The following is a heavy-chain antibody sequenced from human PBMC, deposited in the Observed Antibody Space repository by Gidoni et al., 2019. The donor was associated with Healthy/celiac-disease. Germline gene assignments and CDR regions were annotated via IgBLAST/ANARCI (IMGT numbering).Heavy chain of an antibody. Sequence: QVQLVQSGAEVKKPGSSVKVSCKASGGTFSSYAISWVRQAPGQGLEWMGRIIPILGIANYAQKFQGRVTITADKSTSTAYMELSSLRSEDTAVYYCARDQLYRMIVVVSHFDYWGQGTLVTVSS. CDR2: IIPILGIA. J-gene: IGHJ4*02. D-gene: IGHD3-22*01. CDR3: ARDQLYRMIVVVSHFDY. V-gene: IGHV1-69*04. CDR1: GGTFSSYA.